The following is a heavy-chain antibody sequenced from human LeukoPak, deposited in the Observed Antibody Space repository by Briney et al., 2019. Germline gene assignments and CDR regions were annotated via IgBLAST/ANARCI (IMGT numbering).Heavy chain of an antibody. J-gene: IGHJ5*02. CDR2: ISSSSSTI. D-gene: IGHD3-9*01. CDR3: ARAGGRYYDILTGPEVKESWFDP. Sequence: GGSLRLSCAASGFTFSSYSMNWVRQAPGKGLEWVSYISSSSSTIYYADSVKGRFTISRDNAKNSLYLQMNSLRAEDTAVYYCARAGGRYYDILTGPEVKESWFDPWGQGTLVTVSS. CDR1: GFTFSSYS. V-gene: IGHV3-48*01.